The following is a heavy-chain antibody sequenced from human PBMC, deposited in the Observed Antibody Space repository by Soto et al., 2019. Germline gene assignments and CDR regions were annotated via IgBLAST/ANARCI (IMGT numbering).Heavy chain of an antibody. V-gene: IGHV4-59*12. CDR1: GGSISSYY. CDR3: AREVQSSWYLSYFQH. CDR2: IYYSGST. J-gene: IGHJ1*01. D-gene: IGHD6-13*01. Sequence: QVQLQESGPGLVKPSETLSLTCTVSGGSISSYYWSWSRQPPGKGLEWIGYIYYSGSTHYNPSPKSLVTNAADTSTNHFSRKLSSVTAADTSVYYCAREVQSSWYLSYFQHWGQGTLVTVSS.